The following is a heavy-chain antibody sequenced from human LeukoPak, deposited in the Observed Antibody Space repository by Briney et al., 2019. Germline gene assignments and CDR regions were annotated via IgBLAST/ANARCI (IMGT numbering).Heavy chain of an antibody. V-gene: IGHV3-21*01. Sequence: PGGSLRFSCAASGFTFSSYSMNWVRQAPGKGLEGVSSISATSNYIYYADSVKGRFTISRDNAKNSLYLQMNSLRAEDTAVYYCARDTSGYTFDDWGQGTLVTVSS. CDR3: ARDTSGYTFDD. D-gene: IGHD5-18*01. J-gene: IGHJ4*02. CDR2: ISATSNYI. CDR1: GFTFSSYS.